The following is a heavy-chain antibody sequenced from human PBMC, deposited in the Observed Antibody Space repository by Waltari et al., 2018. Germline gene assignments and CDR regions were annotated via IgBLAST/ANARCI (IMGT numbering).Heavy chain of an antibody. CDR3: ARHSYNWNYVWGLYYFDY. Sequence: QLQLQESGPGLVKPSETLSLTCTVSGGSISSSSYYWGWIRQPPARGLEWIGSIYYSGSTYYNPSLKSRVTISVDTSKNQFSLKLSSVTAADTAVYYCARHSYNWNYVWGLYYFDYWGQGTLVTVSS. V-gene: IGHV4-39*01. CDR1: GGSISSSSYY. J-gene: IGHJ4*02. D-gene: IGHD1-7*01. CDR2: IYYSGST.